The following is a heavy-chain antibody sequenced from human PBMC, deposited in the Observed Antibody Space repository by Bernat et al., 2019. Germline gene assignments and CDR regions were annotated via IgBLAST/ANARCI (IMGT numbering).Heavy chain of an antibody. CDR3: AKRETWGRDSSSWSFDY. D-gene: IGHD6-13*01. V-gene: IGHV3-30-3*01. J-gene: IGHJ4*02. CDR1: GFTFSSYA. CDR2: ISYDGSNK. Sequence: QVQLVESGGGVVQPGRSLRLSCAASGFTFSSYAMHWVRQAPGKGLEWVAVISYDGSNKYYVDSVKGRFTISRDNSKNTLYLQMNSLRAEDTAVYYCAKRETWGRDSSSWSFDYWGQGTLVTVSS.